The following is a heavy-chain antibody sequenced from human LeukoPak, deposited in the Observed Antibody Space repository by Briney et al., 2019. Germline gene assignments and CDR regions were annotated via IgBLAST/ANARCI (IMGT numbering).Heavy chain of an antibody. Sequence: SETLSLTCTVTGGSISSYYWSWIRQPPGKGLEWIGYIYYSGSTNYNHSLKSRVTISVDTSKNQFSLKLSSVTAADTAVYYCARDSAGDSSGYYYYYYGMDVWGQGTTVTVSS. CDR2: IYYSGST. J-gene: IGHJ6*02. D-gene: IGHD3-22*01. CDR3: ARDSAGDSSGYYYYYYGMDV. CDR1: GGSISSYY. V-gene: IGHV4-59*01.